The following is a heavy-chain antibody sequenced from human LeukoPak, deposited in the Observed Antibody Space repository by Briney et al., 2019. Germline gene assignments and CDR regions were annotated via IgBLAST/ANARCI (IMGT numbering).Heavy chain of an antibody. Sequence: GGSLRLSCAASGFTFSDYYMSWIRQAPGKGLEWVSYISSSGSTIYYADSVKGRFTISRDNAKNSLYLQMNSLRAEDTAVYYCARLPPRITIFGVVNDAFDIWGKGTTVTISS. CDR2: ISSSGSTI. CDR3: ARLPPRITIFGVVNDAFDI. CDR1: GFTFSDYY. V-gene: IGHV3-11*04. D-gene: IGHD3-3*01. J-gene: IGHJ3*02.